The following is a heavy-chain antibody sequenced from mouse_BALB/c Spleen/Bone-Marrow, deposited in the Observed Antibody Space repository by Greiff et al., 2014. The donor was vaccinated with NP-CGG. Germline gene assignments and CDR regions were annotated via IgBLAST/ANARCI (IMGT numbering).Heavy chain of an antibody. J-gene: IGHJ2*01. CDR3: AKLAWDGGDY. CDR2: IWGAGIT. CDR1: GFSLTDYG. D-gene: IGHD4-1*01. Sequence: VQLQESGPGLVAPSQSLSITCTVSGFSLTDYGVSWIRQPPGKGLEWLGVIWGAGITYYNSALKSRLSISKDNSKSQVFLKMNSLQTDDTAMYYCAKLAWDGGDYWGQGTTLTVSS. V-gene: IGHV2-6-5*01.